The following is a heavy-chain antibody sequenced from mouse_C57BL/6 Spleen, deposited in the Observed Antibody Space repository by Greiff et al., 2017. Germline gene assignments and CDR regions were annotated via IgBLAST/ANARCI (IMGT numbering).Heavy chain of an antibody. CDR2: INPGSGGT. CDR3: ARSSSDDHNAMDD. CDR1: GYAFPDYL. J-gene: IGHJ4*01. Sequence: QVQLQRSGAELVRPGTSVKVSGKASGYAFPDYLIEWVKQRPGQGLEWIGVINPGSGGTNYNQKFKGKATLTADKSSSTAYMQLSSLTSEDSAVYFCARSSSDDHNAMDDWGQGTSVTVS. V-gene: IGHV1-54*01.